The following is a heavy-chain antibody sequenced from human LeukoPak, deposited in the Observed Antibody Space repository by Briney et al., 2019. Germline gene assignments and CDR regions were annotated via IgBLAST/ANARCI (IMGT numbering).Heavy chain of an antibody. D-gene: IGHD4-23*01. CDR2: INWNSDTK. J-gene: IGHJ6*02. CDR1: GFAFHNYA. V-gene: IGHV3-9*01. Sequence: GRSLRLSCVGSGFAFHNYAMHWVRRPPGKGLEWVSAINWNSDTKAYADPVKGRFTISRDRARNSLYLQMDSLRPEDTALYYCAKDTGGNGAYFYAMDVWGQGTSVTVSS. CDR3: AKDTGGNGAYFYAMDV.